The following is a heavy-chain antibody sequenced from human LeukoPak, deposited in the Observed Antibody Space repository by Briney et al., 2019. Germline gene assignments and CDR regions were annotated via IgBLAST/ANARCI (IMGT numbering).Heavy chain of an antibody. CDR2: IRSKNFGETQ. CDR1: GFNFGDYT. CDR3: SGHDSIYFDY. D-gene: IGHD5-12*01. Sequence: PGGSLRLSCTVSGFNFGDYTMTWVRQAPGKGLEWVGFIRSKNFGETQEYAAAVKGRFTISRDDSKNITYLEMNSLKTEDTAVYCYSGHDSIYFDYWGQGTLVTVSS. J-gene: IGHJ4*02. V-gene: IGHV3-49*04.